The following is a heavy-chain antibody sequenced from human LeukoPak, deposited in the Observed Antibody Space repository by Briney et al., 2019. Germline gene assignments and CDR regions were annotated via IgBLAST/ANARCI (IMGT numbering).Heavy chain of an antibody. CDR2: ISWNSGSI. D-gene: IGHD1-26*01. CDR3: AKDSRKWELRAGYFDL. CDR1: GFTFDDYA. J-gene: IGHJ2*01. Sequence: GGSLRLSCAASGFTFDDYAMHWVRQAPGKGLEWVSGISWNSGSIGYADSVKGRFTISRDNAKNSLYLQMNGLRAEDMALYYCAKDSRKWELRAGYFDLWGRGTLVTVSS. V-gene: IGHV3-9*03.